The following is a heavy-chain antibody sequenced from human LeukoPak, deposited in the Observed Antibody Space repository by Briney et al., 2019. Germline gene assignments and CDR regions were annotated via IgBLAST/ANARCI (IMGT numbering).Heavy chain of an antibody. Sequence: GGSLRLSCAASGFTFSSYAMSWVRQAPGKGLEWVSGISGSGGSTYYADSVKGRFTISRDNSKNTLYLQMNSLRAEDTAVYYCARESIVVVTATHYYYYGMDVWGQGTTVTVSS. D-gene: IGHD2-21*02. J-gene: IGHJ6*02. CDR1: GFTFSSYA. CDR3: ARESIVVVTATHYYYYGMDV. CDR2: ISGSGGST. V-gene: IGHV3-23*01.